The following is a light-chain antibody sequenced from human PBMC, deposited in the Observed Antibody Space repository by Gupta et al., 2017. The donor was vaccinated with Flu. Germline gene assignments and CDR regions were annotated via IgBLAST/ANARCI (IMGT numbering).Light chain of an antibody. CDR2: EVT. Sequence: SVTISCTGTFSDVGAYNYVSWFQQHPGKAPILMMSEVTKRPSGVPERFSGSKSGNTASLTISGLQAVDEADYYCCSYATTYTWVFGGGTKLTVL. V-gene: IGLV2-11*03. CDR1: FSDVGAYNY. J-gene: IGLJ3*02. CDR3: CSYATTYTWV.